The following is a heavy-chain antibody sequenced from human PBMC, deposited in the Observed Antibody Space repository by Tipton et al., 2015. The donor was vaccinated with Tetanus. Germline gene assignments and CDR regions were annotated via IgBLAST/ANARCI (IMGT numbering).Heavy chain of an antibody. D-gene: IGHD2-21*02. Sequence: TLSLTCTVSGASIRGGTFYWGWIRQPPGKGLEWIGSIYESGDTYYIPSLKSRVTISVDTSTNQFSLTLNSMAAADTGVYYCARHQGGYFSPFDYWGQGKAGHCLL. V-gene: IGHV4-39*01. CDR3: ARHQGGYFSPFDY. CDR2: IYESGDT. J-gene: IGHJ4*02. CDR1: GASIRGGTFY.